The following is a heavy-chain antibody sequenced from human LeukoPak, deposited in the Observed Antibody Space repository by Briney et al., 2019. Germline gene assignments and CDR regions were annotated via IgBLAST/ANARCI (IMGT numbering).Heavy chain of an antibody. CDR2: IVVGSGNT. D-gene: IGHD6-19*01. Sequence: GTSVKVSCKASGFTFTSSAVQWVRQPRGQRLEWIGWIVVGSGNTNYAQKFQERVTTTRDMSTSTAYMELSSLRSEDTAVYYCAADPFLAGTFDYWGQGTLDTVSS. CDR1: GFTFTSSA. CDR3: AADPFLAGTFDY. V-gene: IGHV1-58*01. J-gene: IGHJ4*02.